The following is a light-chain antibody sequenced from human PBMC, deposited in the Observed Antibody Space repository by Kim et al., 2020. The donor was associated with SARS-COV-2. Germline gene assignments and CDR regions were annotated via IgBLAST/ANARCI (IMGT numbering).Light chain of an antibody. Sequence: PGERATLSCRASQSVSSNSLAWYQQKPGQAPRLLIYGASSKATGIPDRFSGSGSGTDFTLTISRLEPEDFAVFYCQQYGTSPNTFGGGTKVDIK. CDR1: QSVSSNS. V-gene: IGKV3-20*01. CDR3: QQYGTSPNT. CDR2: GAS. J-gene: IGKJ4*01.